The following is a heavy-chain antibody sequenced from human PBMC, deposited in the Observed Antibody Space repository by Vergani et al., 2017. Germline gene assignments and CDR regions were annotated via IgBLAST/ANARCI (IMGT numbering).Heavy chain of an antibody. V-gene: IGHV3-49*03. J-gene: IGHJ6*03. CDR2: IRSKAYGGTT. CDR1: GFTFGDYA. Sequence: EVQLVESGGGLVQPGRSLRLSCTASGFTFGDYAMSWFRQAPGKGLEWVGFIRSKAYGGTTEYAASVKGRFTISRDDSKSIAYLQMNSLKTEDTAVYYCTRDSYDFWSGYYFYYYYYMDVWGKGTTVTVSS. CDR3: TRDSYDFWSGYYFYYYYYMDV. D-gene: IGHD3-3*01.